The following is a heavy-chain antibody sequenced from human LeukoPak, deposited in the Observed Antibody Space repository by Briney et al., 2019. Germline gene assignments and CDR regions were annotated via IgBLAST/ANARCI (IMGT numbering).Heavy chain of an antibody. CDR3: ARGQGKIGYFDY. J-gene: IGHJ4*02. D-gene: IGHD2-21*01. CDR1: GGSFSGYY. Sequence: KPSQTLSLTSAVYGGSFSGYYWSWIRQPPGKGLEWIGEINHSGSTNYNPSLKSRVTISVDTSKNQFSLKLSSVTAADTAVYYCARGQGKIGYFDYWGQGTLVTVSS. V-gene: IGHV4-34*01. CDR2: INHSGST.